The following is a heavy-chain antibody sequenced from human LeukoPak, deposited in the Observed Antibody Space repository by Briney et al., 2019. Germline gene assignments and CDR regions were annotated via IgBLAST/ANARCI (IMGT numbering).Heavy chain of an antibody. D-gene: IGHD3-3*01. CDR3: AKVRGYDFWSGYPSYMDV. J-gene: IGHJ6*03. CDR2: ISGSGGST. V-gene: IGHV3-23*01. Sequence: GGSLRLSCAASGFTFSSYSMSWVRQAPGKGLEWVSAISGSGGSTYYADSVKGRFTISRDNSKNTLYLQMNSLRAEDTAVYYCAKVRGYDFWSGYPSYMDVWGKGTTVTVSS. CDR1: GFTFSSYS.